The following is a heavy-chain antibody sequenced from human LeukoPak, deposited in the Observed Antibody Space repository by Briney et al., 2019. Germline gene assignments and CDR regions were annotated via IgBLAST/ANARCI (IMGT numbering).Heavy chain of an antibody. CDR3: ARLIDRSYDY. Sequence: GGSLRLSCADSGFTFSSYWMSWVRQAPGKGLEWVANIKQDGSEKYYVDSVKGRFTISRDNAKNSLYLQMNSLRAEDTAVYYCARLIDRSYDYWGQGTLVTVSS. V-gene: IGHV3-7*01. J-gene: IGHJ4*02. CDR1: GFTFSSYW. D-gene: IGHD3-22*01. CDR2: IKQDGSEK.